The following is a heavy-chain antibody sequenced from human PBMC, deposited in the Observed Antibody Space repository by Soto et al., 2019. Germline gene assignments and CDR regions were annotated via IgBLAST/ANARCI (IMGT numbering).Heavy chain of an antibody. V-gene: IGHV3-30-3*02. CDR1: GFTLSNYA. CDR3: ESRPKEVKKQQVVAGGYDYYGMDV. D-gene: IGHD6-13*01. J-gene: IGHJ6*02. Sequence: PEGSLRLSSATSGFTLSNYAMHWLRQAPGEGLQWGACISYHESNKYYGDSGKGRCTSSRDNYKNTLYLQMNSLRAEGTDVHYVESRPKEVKKQQVVAGGYDYYGMDVWGQGT. CDR2: ISYHESNK.